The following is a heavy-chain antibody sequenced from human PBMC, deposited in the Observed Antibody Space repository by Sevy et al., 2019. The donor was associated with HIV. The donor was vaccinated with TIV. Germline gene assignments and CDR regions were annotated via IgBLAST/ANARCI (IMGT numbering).Heavy chain of an antibody. Sequence: GGSLRLSCATSAFRFNTNWMSWVRQAPGKGLEWLSHIKYDGSQKYYVDSVKGRFTISRDNSKNTLYLQMNSLRAEDTAVYYCANGGIGSVLRYFDWLSPFDYWGQGTLVTVSS. CDR1: AFRFNTNW. CDR2: IKYDGSQK. J-gene: IGHJ4*02. CDR3: ANGGIGSVLRYFDWLSPFDY. V-gene: IGHV3-7*03. D-gene: IGHD3-9*01.